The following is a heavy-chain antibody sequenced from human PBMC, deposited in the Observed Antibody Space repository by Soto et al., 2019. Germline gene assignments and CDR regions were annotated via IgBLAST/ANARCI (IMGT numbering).Heavy chain of an antibody. CDR1: GGSVSSGSYY. CDR3: ARTSIAARRGQFDY. J-gene: IGHJ4*02. Sequence: SETLSLTCTVSGGSVSSGSYYWSWIRQPPGKGLEWIGYIYYSGSTNYNPSLKSRVTISVDTSKNQFSLKLSSVTAADTAVYYCARTSIAARRGQFDYWGQGTLVTVSS. D-gene: IGHD6-6*01. CDR2: IYYSGST. V-gene: IGHV4-61*01.